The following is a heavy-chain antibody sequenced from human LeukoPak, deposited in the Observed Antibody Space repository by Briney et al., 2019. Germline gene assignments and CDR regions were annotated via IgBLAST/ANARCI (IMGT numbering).Heavy chain of an antibody. V-gene: IGHV3-7*01. D-gene: IGHD2/OR15-2a*01. CDR2: IKQDGGAK. Sequence: GGSLRLSCVASGFTFSSSWMNWLRQAPGKGLEWVANIKQDGGAKNYLDSVKGRFTISRDNARNSLFLQMNNLRVEDTAVYYCARERVTTTSFDYWGQGVLVTVSS. CDR3: ARERVTTTSFDY. J-gene: IGHJ4*02. CDR1: GFTFSSSW.